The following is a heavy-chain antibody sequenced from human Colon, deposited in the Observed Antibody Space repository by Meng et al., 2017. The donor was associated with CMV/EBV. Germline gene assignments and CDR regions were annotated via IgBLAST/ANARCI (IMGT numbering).Heavy chain of an antibody. CDR2: INPNSGGT. CDR3: ARDLRVWFGEFKN. CDR1: GYTFTGYY. D-gene: IGHD3-10*01. Sequence: VHVVQSGAELKKPGASVKLSCKSSGYTFTGYYMHWVRQAPGQGLEWMGWINPNSGGTNYAQKFQGRVTMTRDTSISTAYMELSRLRSDDTAVYYCARDLRVWFGEFKNWGQGTLVTVSS. V-gene: IGHV1-2*02. J-gene: IGHJ4*02.